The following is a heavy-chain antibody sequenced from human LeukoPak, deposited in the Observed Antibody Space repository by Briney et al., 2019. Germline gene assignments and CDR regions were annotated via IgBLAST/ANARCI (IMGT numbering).Heavy chain of an antibody. V-gene: IGHV3-7*01. CDR3: ARGGRGPGSY. J-gene: IGHJ4*02. CDR1: GFIFSSYL. CDR2: LNLDGSEK. D-gene: IGHD3-10*01. Sequence: GGSLRLSCAASGFIFSSYLMSWVRQVPGTGLEWVAILNLDGSEKYYVDSVKGRFTISRDNAKNSVYLQMNSLRADDTAMYYCARGGRGPGSYWGQGTLVTVSS.